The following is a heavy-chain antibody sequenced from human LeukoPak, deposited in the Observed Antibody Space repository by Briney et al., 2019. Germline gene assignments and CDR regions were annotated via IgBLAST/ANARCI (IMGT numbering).Heavy chain of an antibody. CDR1: GCTFTRYY. CDR2: INPSGGST. CDR3: ARRAIDWDGGCFYP. V-gene: IGHV1-46*01. D-gene: IGHD3-9*01. J-gene: IGHJ5*02. Sequence: GASVKVSRKACGCTFTRYYIHWVRQAPGQGLEWMGIINPSGGSTTYAQKFQGRVTMTRDTSTSTVYMELSSLRSEDTAVYYCARRAIDWDGGCFYPWGQGTLVTVSS.